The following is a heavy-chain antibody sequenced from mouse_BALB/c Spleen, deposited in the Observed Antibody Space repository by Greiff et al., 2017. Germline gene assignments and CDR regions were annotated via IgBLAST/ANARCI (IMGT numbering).Heavy chain of an antibody. J-gene: IGHJ4*01. CDR2: IRSKSNNYAT. V-gene: IGHV10-1*02. CDR1: GFTFNTYA. CDR3: VRQGGRASLLRGMDY. Sequence: EVMLVESGGGLVQPKGSLKLSCAASGFTFNTYAMNWVRQAPGKGLEWVARIRSKSNNYATYYADSVKDRFTISRDDSQSMLYLQMNNLKTEDTAMYYCVRQGGRASLLRGMDYWGQGTSVTVSS. D-gene: IGHD1-2*01.